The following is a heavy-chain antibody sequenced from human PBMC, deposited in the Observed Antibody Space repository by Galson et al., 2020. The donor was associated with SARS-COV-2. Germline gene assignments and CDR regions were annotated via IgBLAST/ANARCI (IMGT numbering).Heavy chain of an antibody. CDR1: GYTFTDYY. CDR2: INPKSADT. V-gene: IGHV1-2*02. J-gene: IGHJ5*02. D-gene: IGHD1-26*01. Sequence: ASVKVSCKASGYTFTDYYIYWVRQAPGQGLEWMGWINPKSADTNYAQQFQGRVTVTRDTSISTAYMELSRLTSDDTAMYYCTRGVISGSYFFMDNWYDPWGQGTLVTVSS. CDR3: TRGVISGSYFFMDNWYDP.